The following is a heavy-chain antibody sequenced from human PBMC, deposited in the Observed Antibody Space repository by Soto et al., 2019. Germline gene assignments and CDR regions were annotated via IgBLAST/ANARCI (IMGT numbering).Heavy chain of an antibody. Sequence: SVKVSCKASGGTFSSYTISWVRQAPGQGLEWMGRIIPILGIANYAQKFQGRVTITADKSTSTAYMELSSLRSDDTAIYYCARGGTPIDYWGQGTLVTVPQ. CDR3: ARGGTPIDY. CDR1: GGTFSSYT. CDR2: IIPILGIA. D-gene: IGHD3-16*01. J-gene: IGHJ4*02. V-gene: IGHV1-69*02.